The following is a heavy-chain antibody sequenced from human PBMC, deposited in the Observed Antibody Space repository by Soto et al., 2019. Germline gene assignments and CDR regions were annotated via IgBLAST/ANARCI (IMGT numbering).Heavy chain of an antibody. CDR2: ISSSSSTI. CDR1: GFTFSSYS. Sequence: PGGSLRLSCAASGFTFSSYSMNWVRQAPGKGLERVSYISSSSSTIYYADSVKGRFTISRDNAKNSLYLQMNSLRAEDTAVYYCARDWKRITIFGVATRAFDIWGQGTMVTVSS. CDR3: ARDWKRITIFGVATRAFDI. J-gene: IGHJ3*02. D-gene: IGHD3-3*01. V-gene: IGHV3-48*01.